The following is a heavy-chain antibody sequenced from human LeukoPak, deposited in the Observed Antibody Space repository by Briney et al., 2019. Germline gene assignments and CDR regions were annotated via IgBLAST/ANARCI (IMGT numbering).Heavy chain of an antibody. D-gene: IGHD5-12*01. CDR1: GGSISSYY. V-gene: IGHV4-59*01. CDR2: IYYSGST. J-gene: IGHJ6*03. CDR3: AREVSLPSDDYDYYYYYMDV. Sequence: PSETLSLTCTVSGGSISSYYWSWIRQPPGKGLEWIGYIYYSGSTNYNPSLKSRVTISVDTSKNQFSLKLSSVTAADTAVYYCAREVSLPSDDYDYYYYYMDVWGKGTTVTVSS.